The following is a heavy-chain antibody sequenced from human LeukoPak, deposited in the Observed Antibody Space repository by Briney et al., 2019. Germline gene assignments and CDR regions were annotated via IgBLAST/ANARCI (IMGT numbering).Heavy chain of an antibody. J-gene: IGHJ4*02. CDR2: ISDSGGST. CDR1: GFTFSSSA. Sequence: GGSLRLSCAASGFTFSSSAMSWVRQAPGKGLEWVSGISDSGGSTYHADSVKGRFTISRDNSKNTVYLQMNSLRAEDTAVYYCAKDAAGSSWPYYFDYWGQGTLVTVSS. CDR3: AKDAAGSSWPYYFDY. V-gene: IGHV3-23*01. D-gene: IGHD6-13*01.